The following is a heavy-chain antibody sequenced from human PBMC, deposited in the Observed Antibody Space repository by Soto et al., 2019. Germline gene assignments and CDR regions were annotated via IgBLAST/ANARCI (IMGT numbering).Heavy chain of an antibody. D-gene: IGHD2-8*01. CDR1: GFTFSGSA. V-gene: IGHV3-73*02. J-gene: IGHJ6*02. CDR2: IRSKANSYAT. CDR3: KGVLNIPRYGMDV. Sequence: EVQLVESGGGLVQPGGSLKPSCAASGFTFSGSAMHWVRHASGKGLEWVGRIRSKANSYATAYAASVKGRFTISRDDSKNTAYLQMNSLKTEDTAVYYCKGVLNIPRYGMDVWGQGTTVTVSS.